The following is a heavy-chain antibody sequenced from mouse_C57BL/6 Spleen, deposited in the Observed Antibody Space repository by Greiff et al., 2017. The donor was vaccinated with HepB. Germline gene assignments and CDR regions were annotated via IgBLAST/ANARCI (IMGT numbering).Heavy chain of an antibody. CDR2: IYPGDGDT. Sequence: QVQLQQSGPELVKPGASVKISCKASGYAFSSSWMNWVKQRPGKGLEWIGRIYPGDGDTNYNGKFKGKATLTADKSSSTAYMQLSSLTSEDSGVYFCASTVEGAYWGQGTLVTVSA. V-gene: IGHV1-82*01. CDR1: GYAFSSSW. CDR3: ASTVEGAY. D-gene: IGHD1-1*01. J-gene: IGHJ3*01.